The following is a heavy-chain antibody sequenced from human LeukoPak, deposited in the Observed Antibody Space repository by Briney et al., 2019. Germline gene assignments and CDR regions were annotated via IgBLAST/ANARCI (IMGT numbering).Heavy chain of an antibody. Sequence: SETLSPTCTASGGSISSYYWSWIRQPPGKGLEWIGYIYYSGSTNYNPSLKSRVTISVDTSKNQFSLKLSSVTAADTAVYYCARAVGGVASYFDYWGQGTLVTVSS. V-gene: IGHV4-59*01. CDR1: GGSISSYY. CDR3: ARAVGGVASYFDY. D-gene: IGHD1-26*01. J-gene: IGHJ4*02. CDR2: IYYSGST.